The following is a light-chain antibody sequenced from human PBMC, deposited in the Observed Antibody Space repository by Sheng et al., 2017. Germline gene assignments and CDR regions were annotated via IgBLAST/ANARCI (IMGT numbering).Light chain of an antibody. CDR1: QDISNY. V-gene: IGKV1-33*01. Sequence: DIQMTQSPSSLSASVGDRVTITCQASQDISNYLNWYQQKPGKAPKLLIYDASNLETGVPSRFSGSGSGTDFTFTISSLQPEDIATYYCQQYDNPPFTFGPGTESRXSN. CDR3: QQYDNPPFT. CDR2: DAS. J-gene: IGKJ3*01.